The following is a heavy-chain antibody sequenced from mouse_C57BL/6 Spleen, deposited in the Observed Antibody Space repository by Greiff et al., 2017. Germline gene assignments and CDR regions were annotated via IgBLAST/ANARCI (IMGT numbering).Heavy chain of an antibody. D-gene: IGHD5-1*01. CDR1: GYSFTSYY. CDR3: ARRGMEYPFDY. CDR2: IYPGSGNT. Sequence: VQLVESGPELVKPGASVKISCKASGYSFTSYYIHWVKQRPGQGLEWIGWIYPGSGNTKYNEKFKGKATLTADTSSSTAYMQLSSLTSEDSAVYYCARRGMEYPFDYWGQGTTLTVSS. V-gene: IGHV1-66*01. J-gene: IGHJ2*01.